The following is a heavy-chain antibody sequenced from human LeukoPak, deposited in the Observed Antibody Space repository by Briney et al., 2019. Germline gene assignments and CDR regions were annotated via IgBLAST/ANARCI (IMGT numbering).Heavy chain of an antibody. Sequence: PSETLSLTCTVSGGSISSYYWSWIRQPPGKGLEWIGYIYYSRSTNYNPSLKSRVTISVDTPKNQFSLKLSSVTAADTAVYYCARGQGTVTTHWGQGTLVTVSS. D-gene: IGHD4-17*01. J-gene: IGHJ4*02. V-gene: IGHV4-59*01. CDR1: GGSISSYY. CDR2: IYYSRST. CDR3: ARGQGTVTTH.